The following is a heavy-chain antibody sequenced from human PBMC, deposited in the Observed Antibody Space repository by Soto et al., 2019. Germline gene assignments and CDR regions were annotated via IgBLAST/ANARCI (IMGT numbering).Heavy chain of an antibody. CDR1: GYTFTSYA. CDR2: INTNTGNP. D-gene: IGHD3-9*01. J-gene: IGHJ5*02. Sequence: ASVKVSCNASGYTFTSYAMNWVREAPGQGLEWMGWINTNTGNPTYAQGFTGRFVFSLDTSVSTAYLQICSLKAEDTAVYYCAREIEVLRYFDWLPGGYNWFDPWGQGTLVTVSS. V-gene: IGHV7-4-1*01. CDR3: AREIEVLRYFDWLPGGYNWFDP.